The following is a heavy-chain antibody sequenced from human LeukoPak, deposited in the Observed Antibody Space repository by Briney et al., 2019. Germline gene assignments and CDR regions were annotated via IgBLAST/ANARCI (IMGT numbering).Heavy chain of an antibody. V-gene: IGHV1-45*02. Sequence: SVRVSCKASGYTFTGYYMHWVRQAPGQALEWMGWITPFNGNTNYAQKFQDRVTITRDRSTSTAYMELSSLKPEDTAMYYCANSPDSGGLGPWGQGTLVTVSS. CDR3: ANSPDSGGLGP. D-gene: IGHD3-10*01. J-gene: IGHJ5*02. CDR1: GYTFTGYY. CDR2: ITPFNGNT.